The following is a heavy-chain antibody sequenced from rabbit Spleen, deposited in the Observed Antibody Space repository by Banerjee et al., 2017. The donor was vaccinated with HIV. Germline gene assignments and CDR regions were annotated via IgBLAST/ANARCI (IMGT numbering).Heavy chain of an antibody. V-gene: IGHV1S40*01. D-gene: IGHD1-1*01. Sequence: QSLEESGGDLVKPGASLTLPCTASGFSFITTYSMCWVRQPPGKGLEWIGCIYPGSSGTTYYASWAKGRFTISKTSSTTVTLQMTSLTAADTATYFCARDTATSFSSYGMDLWGPGTLVTVS. J-gene: IGHJ6*01. CDR1: GFSFITTYS. CDR2: IYPGSSGTT. CDR3: ARDTATSFSSYGMDL.